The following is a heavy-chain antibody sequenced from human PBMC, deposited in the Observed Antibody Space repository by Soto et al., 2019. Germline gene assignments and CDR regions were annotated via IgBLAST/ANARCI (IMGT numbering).Heavy chain of an antibody. CDR2: IDPSDSYT. CDR1: GYSFTSYW. V-gene: IGHV5-10-1*01. Sequence: PGESLKISCKGSGYSFTSYWISWVLQMPGKGLEWMGRIDPSDSYTNYSPSFQGHVTISADKSISTAYLQWSSLKASDTAMYYCARWGLVGATSGYYYYGMDVWGQGTTVTVSS. D-gene: IGHD1-26*01. CDR3: ARWGLVGATSGYYYYGMDV. J-gene: IGHJ6*02.